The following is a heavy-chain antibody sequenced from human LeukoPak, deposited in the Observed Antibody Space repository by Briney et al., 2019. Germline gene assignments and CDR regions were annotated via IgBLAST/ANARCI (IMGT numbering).Heavy chain of an antibody. J-gene: IGHJ4*02. V-gene: IGHV3-23*01. CDR3: AKSKTIAVAGTGLFDY. Sequence: PGGSLRLSCAASGFTFSSYAMSWVRQAPGKGLEWVSAISGSGGSTYYADSVKGRFTISRDNSKNTLYLQMNSLRAEDTAVYYCAKSKTIAVAGTGLFDYWGQGTLVTVSS. CDR1: GFTFSSYA. CDR2: ISGSGGST. D-gene: IGHD6-19*01.